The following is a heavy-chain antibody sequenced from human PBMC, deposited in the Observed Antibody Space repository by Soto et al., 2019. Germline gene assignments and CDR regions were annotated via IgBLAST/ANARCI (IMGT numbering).Heavy chain of an antibody. CDR3: ARDRLDPENYYYYYGMDV. V-gene: IGHV4-31*01. Sequence: QVQLQESGPGLVKPSQTLSLTCTVSGGSISSGGYYWSWIRQHPGKGLEWIGYIYYSGSTYYNPSLKSLVTISVDTSKNPFSLKLSSVTAADTAVYYCARDRLDPENYYYYYGMDVWGQGTTVTVSS. CDR2: IYYSGST. CDR1: GGSISSGGYY. D-gene: IGHD6-19*01. J-gene: IGHJ6*02.